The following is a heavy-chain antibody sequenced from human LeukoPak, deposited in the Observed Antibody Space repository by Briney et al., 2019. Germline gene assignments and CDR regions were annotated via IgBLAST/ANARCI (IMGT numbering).Heavy chain of an antibody. J-gene: IGHJ4*02. CDR3: ARLPSYVSSGYWDD. D-gene: IGHD3-22*01. CDR1: GGSFSGYY. Sequence: SETLSLACAVYGGSFSGYYWSWIRQPPGKGLEWIGEINHSGSTNYNPSLKSRVTISVDTSKNQFSLKLSSVTAADTAVYYCARLPSYVSSGYWDDWGQGTLVTVSS. CDR2: INHSGST. V-gene: IGHV4-34*01.